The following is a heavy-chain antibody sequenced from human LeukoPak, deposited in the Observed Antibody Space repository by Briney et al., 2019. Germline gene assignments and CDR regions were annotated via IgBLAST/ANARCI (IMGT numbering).Heavy chain of an antibody. CDR1: GGSISSYY. CDR3: ARARTDYYDSSGYIDY. V-gene: IGHV4-59*01. Sequence: SETLSLTCTVYGGSISSYYWSWIRQPPGKGVEWIGYIYYSGSTNYNPSLKSRVTISVDTSKNQFSLKLSSVTAADTAVYYCARARTDYYDSSGYIDYWGQGTLVTVSS. D-gene: IGHD3-22*01. CDR2: IYYSGST. J-gene: IGHJ4*02.